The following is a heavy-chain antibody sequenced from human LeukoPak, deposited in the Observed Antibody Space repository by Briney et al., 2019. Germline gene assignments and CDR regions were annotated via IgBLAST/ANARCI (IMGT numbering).Heavy chain of an antibody. CDR2: IIPIFGTA. D-gene: IGHD6-19*01. CDR3: ARDHGRQWLAPPRSDAFDI. J-gene: IGHJ3*02. CDR1: GGTFSSYA. V-gene: IGHV1-69*13. Sequence: SVKVSCKASGGTFSSYAISWMRQAPGLGLEWMGGIIPIFGTANYAQKFQGRVTITADESTSTAYMELSSLRSEDTAVYYCARDHGRQWLAPPRSDAFDIWGQGTMVTVSS.